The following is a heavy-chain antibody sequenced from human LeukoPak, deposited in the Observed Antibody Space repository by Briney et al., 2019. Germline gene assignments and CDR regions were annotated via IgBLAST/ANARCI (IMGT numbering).Heavy chain of an antibody. J-gene: IGHJ5*02. V-gene: IGHV4-34*01. CDR1: GGSFSGYY. CDR2: INHSGST. Sequence: PSETLSLTCAVYGGSFSGYYWSWIRQPPGKGLEWIGEINHSGSTNYNPSLKSRVTISVDTSKNQFSLKLSSVTAADTAVYYCARVGREGIVVVIRHSNWFDPWGQGTLVTVSS. D-gene: IGHD3-22*01. CDR3: ARVGREGIVVVIRHSNWFDP.